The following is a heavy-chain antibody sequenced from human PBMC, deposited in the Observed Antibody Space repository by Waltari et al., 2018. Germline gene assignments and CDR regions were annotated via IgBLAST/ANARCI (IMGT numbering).Heavy chain of an antibody. D-gene: IGHD6-19*01. CDR3: VKGGGSGWPFDY. V-gene: IGHV3-7*01. CDR1: GFMFRRSW. J-gene: IGHJ4*02. CDR2: IHPDGSEK. Sequence: ELQLVESGGGLVQPGGSLRLACGACGFMFRRSWMSWVRQTQGKGMEWVAKIHPDGSEKNYVDSVKGRFTISRDNAKNSLYLQMGSLRAEDTAVYYCVKGGGSGWPFDYWGQGTRVTASS.